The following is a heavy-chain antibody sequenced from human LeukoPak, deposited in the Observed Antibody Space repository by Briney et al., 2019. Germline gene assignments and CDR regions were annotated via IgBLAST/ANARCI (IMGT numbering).Heavy chain of an antibody. CDR2: ISAYNGNT. CDR1: GYTFTSYG. J-gene: IGHJ4*02. D-gene: IGHD6-13*01. V-gene: IGHV1-18*01. CDR3: ARVCGGYSSSWYVCPADDFDY. Sequence: ASVKVSCKASGYTFTSYGISWVRQAAGQGLEWMGWISAYNGNTNYAQKLQGRVTMTTDTSTSTAYMELRSLRSDDTAVYYCARVCGGYSSSWYVCPADDFDYWGQGTLVTVSS.